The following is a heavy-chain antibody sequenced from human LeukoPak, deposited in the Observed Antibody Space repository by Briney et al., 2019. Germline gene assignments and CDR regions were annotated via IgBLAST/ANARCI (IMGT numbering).Heavy chain of an antibody. CDR3: ASRHCGGDCPVDY. J-gene: IGHJ4*02. CDR1: GFAFSTFG. V-gene: IGHV3-30*03. CDR2: ISYDGSKK. Sequence: GGSLRLSCAASGFAFSTFGMEWARQAPGKGLEGVAVISYDGSKKYYADSVKGRFTVSRDNSKNTLYLQMNSLRAEDTAVYYCASRHCGGDCPVDYWGQGTLVTVSS. D-gene: IGHD2-21*02.